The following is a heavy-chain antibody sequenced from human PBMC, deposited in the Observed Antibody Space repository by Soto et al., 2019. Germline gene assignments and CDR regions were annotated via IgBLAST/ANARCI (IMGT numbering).Heavy chain of an antibody. CDR3: ARDDCSSTSCHPFFQH. V-gene: IGHV4-31*03. CDR2: IYYSGST. J-gene: IGHJ1*01. D-gene: IGHD2-2*01. CDR1: GGSISSGGYY. Sequence: SETLSLTCTVSGGSISSGGYYWSWIRQHPGKGLEWIGYIYYSGSTYYNPSLKSRVTISVDTSKNQFSLKLSSVTAADTAVYYCARDDCSSTSCHPFFQHWGQGTLVTVSS.